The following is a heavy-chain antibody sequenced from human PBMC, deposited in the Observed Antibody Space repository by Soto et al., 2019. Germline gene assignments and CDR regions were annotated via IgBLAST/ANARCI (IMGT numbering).Heavy chain of an antibody. V-gene: IGHV4-31*03. CDR2: IYYSGST. Sequence: NPSETLSLTCTVSGGSISSGGYYWSWIRQHPGKGLEWIGYIYYSGSTYYNPSLKSRVTISVDTSKNQFSLKLSSVTAADTAVYYCARDSEVRGVVGYWGQRTLVTVS. CDR1: GGSISSGGYY. J-gene: IGHJ4*02. CDR3: ARDSEVRGVVGY. D-gene: IGHD3-10*01.